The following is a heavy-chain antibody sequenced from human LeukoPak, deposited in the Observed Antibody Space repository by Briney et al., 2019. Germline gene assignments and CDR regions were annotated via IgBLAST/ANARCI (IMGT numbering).Heavy chain of an antibody. J-gene: IGHJ4*02. Sequence: GGSLRLSCAASGFTFSSYSMHWVRQAPGKGLEWMAVIWYDGSNKYYADSVKGRFTISRDNSKNTLYLQMNSLRAEDTAVYYCASAGYGDLDYWGQGTLVTVSS. CDR2: IWYDGSNK. V-gene: IGHV3-33*01. CDR3: ASAGYGDLDY. D-gene: IGHD4-17*01. CDR1: GFTFSSYS.